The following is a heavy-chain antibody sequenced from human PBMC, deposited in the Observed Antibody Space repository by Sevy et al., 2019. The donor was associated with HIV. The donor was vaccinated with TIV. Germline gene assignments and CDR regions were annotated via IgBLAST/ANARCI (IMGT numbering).Heavy chain of an antibody. D-gene: IGHD3-22*01. V-gene: IGHV1-18*04. CDR1: GYTFTSYG. CDR2: ISAYNGNT. Sequence: ASVKVSCKASGYTFTSYGISWVRQAPGQGLEWMGWISAYNGNTNYAQKLQGRVTMTTDTSTSTAYMELRSLRSEDTAVYYCARDYYYDSSGYEYFDYWGQGTLVTVSS. CDR3: ARDYYYDSSGYEYFDY. J-gene: IGHJ4*02.